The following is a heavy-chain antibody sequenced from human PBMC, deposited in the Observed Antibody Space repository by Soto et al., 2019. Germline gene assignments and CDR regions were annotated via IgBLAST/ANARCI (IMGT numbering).Heavy chain of an antibody. J-gene: IGHJ4*02. Sequence: QVQLVESGGGVVQPGRSLRLSCAASGFTFSSYGMHWVRQAPGKGLEWVAVISYDGSNKYYADSVKGRFTISRDNPKNTLYLQMNSLRAEDTAVYYCAKPGYCSGGSCYSLPTEYFDYWGQGTLVTVSS. CDR2: ISYDGSNK. D-gene: IGHD2-15*01. CDR1: GFTFSSYG. V-gene: IGHV3-30*18. CDR3: AKPGYCSGGSCYSLPTEYFDY.